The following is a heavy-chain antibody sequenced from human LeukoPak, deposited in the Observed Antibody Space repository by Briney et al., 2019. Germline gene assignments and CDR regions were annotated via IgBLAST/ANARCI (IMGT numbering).Heavy chain of an antibody. D-gene: IGHD1-7*01. CDR3: ARWEGTIYNFDC. V-gene: IGHV4-39*01. CDR2: IYYSGNT. CDR1: GGSISSSSYY. J-gene: IGHJ4*02. Sequence: SETLSLTCTVSGGSISSSSYYWGWIRQPPGKGLEWIGTIYYSGNTYYNPSLKSRVTISVDTSKNQFSLKLSSVTAADTAVYYCARWEGTIYNFDCWGQGTLVTVSS.